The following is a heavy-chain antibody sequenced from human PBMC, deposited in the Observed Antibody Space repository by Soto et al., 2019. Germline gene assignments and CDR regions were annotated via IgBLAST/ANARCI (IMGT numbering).Heavy chain of an antibody. CDR1: GFTFNAYG. J-gene: IGHJ6*02. V-gene: IGHV3-30*18. CDR3: AKGKDIAAARVGDNNSYYGRDV. D-gene: IGHD6-6*01. Sequence: QAQLVESGGGVVQPGGSLRLSCAASGFTFNAYGMHCVRQAPGKGLGWVAVISYDGGKEYYVDSVKGRFTISRDAPKNTLHLQMTSRRVEATAGYYCAKGKDIAAARVGDNNSYYGRDVWGQGTRVNVSS. CDR2: ISYDGGKE.